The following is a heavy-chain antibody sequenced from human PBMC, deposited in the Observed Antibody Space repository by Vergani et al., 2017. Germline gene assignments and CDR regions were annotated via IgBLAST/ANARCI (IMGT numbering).Heavy chain of an antibody. D-gene: IGHD2-2*01. Sequence: QLQLQESGSGLVKPSQTLSLTCAVSGGSISSGGYSWSWIRQPPGKGLEWIGYIYHSGSTYYNPSLKSRVTISVDRSKNQFTLKLSSVTAADTAVYYCARVGCSSTSCYGGWFDPWGQGTLVTVSS. CDR1: GGSISSGGYS. CDR2: IYHSGST. CDR3: ARVGCSSTSCYGGWFDP. J-gene: IGHJ5*02. V-gene: IGHV4-30-2*01.